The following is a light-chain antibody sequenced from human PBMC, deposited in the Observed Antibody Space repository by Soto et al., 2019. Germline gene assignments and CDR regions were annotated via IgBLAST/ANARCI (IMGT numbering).Light chain of an antibody. V-gene: IGLV2-14*01. Sequence: QSVLTQPASVSGSPGQSITISCTGTGSDVGVYHYVSWYQHHPGKAPKVMIYEVTNRPSGVSNRFSGSKSGNTASLTISGLLAEDEADYYCRSYTSSSTYVFGTGTKVNVL. J-gene: IGLJ1*01. CDR3: RSYTSSSTYV. CDR2: EVT. CDR1: GSDVGVYHY.